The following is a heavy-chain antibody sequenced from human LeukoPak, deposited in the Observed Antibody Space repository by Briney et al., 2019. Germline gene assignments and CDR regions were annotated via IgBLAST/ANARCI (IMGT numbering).Heavy chain of an antibody. CDR3: ATKQWLAPPPDS. CDR1: GFTFSKYW. D-gene: IGHD6-19*01. CDR2: INTDGTVT. J-gene: IGHJ4*02. Sequence: GGSLRLSCAASGFTFSKYWMLWVRQAPGKGLESVSRINTDGTVTTYADSVKGRFTVSRDNADNTMFLQMTSVRDEDTAVYYCATKQWLAPPPDSWGQGTPVTVSS. V-gene: IGHV3-74*01.